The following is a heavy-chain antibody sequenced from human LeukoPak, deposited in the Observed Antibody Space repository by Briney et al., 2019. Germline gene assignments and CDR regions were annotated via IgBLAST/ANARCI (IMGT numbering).Heavy chain of an antibody. D-gene: IGHD3-22*01. Sequence: ASVKVSCKASGGTFSSYAINWVRQAPGQGLEWMGGIIPIFGTASYAQKFQGRVTITADESTSTAYMELSSLRSEDTAVYYCARDLRSSGYYWLTTFDIWGQGTMVTVSS. J-gene: IGHJ3*02. CDR1: GGTFSSYA. CDR3: ARDLRSSGYYWLTTFDI. CDR2: IIPIFGTA. V-gene: IGHV1-69*13.